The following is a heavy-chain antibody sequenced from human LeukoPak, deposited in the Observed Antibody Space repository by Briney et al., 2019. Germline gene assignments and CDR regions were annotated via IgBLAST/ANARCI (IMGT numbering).Heavy chain of an antibody. CDR1: GFTFSSYW. CDR3: AKDTLVTTFEYYFDY. D-gene: IGHD4-17*01. V-gene: IGHV3-30*18. CDR2: ISYDGSNK. J-gene: IGHJ4*02. Sequence: GGSLRLSCGASGFTFSSYWMHWVRQAPGKGLEWVAVISYDGSNKYYADPVKGGFTISRDNYKNTLYLQMNSLRAKDTAVYYCAKDTLVTTFEYYFDYWGQGTLVPVSS.